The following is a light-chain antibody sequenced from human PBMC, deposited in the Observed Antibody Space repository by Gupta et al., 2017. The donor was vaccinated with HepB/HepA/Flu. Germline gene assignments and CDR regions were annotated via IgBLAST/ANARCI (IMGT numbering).Light chain of an antibody. V-gene: IGLV1-51*02. CDR1: SSNIGNNY. Sequence: QSVLTQPPSVSAAPGQKVTISCSGSSSNIGNNYVSWFQQLPGTAPKLLIYENNKRPSGIPDRFSGSKSGTSSTLSITGLQTGDEADYFCGSWDNSLSALVFGGGTKLTVL. CDR2: ENN. J-gene: IGLJ2*01. CDR3: GSWDNSLSALV.